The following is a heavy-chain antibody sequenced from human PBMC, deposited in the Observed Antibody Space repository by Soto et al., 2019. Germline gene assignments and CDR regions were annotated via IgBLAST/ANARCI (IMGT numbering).Heavy chain of an antibody. J-gene: IGHJ6*04. Sequence: GGSLRLSCAASGFTFSNYGMHWVRQAPGKGLEWVAVISYDEIEKKYANSVKGRFTVSRDNVKNTLSLQINSLRPEGTAVYYCAKDSGYQLPDNYFYYGLDVWGKEPTATV. D-gene: IGHD2-2*01. CDR1: GFTFSNYG. V-gene: IGHV3-30*18. CDR2: ISYDEIEK. CDR3: AKDSGYQLPDNYFYYGLDV.